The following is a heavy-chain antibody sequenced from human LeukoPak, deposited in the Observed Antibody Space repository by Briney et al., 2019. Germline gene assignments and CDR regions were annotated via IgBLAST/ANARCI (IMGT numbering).Heavy chain of an antibody. D-gene: IGHD5-18*01. J-gene: IGHJ4*02. Sequence: GGSLRLSCAASGFSFSTYSMNWIRQAPGKGLEWVSSISSSTSYIYYADSVKARFTISRDNAKNSLYLQMNSLRAEDTAVYYCARDDKRGYSYGWKYWGQGTLVTVSS. V-gene: IGHV3-21*01. CDR2: ISSSTSYI. CDR3: ARDDKRGYSYGWKY. CDR1: GFSFSTYS.